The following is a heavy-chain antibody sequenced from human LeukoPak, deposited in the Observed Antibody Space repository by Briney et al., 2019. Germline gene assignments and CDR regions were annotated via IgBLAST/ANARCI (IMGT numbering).Heavy chain of an antibody. CDR2: IIPIFGAA. V-gene: IGHV1-69*13. CDR3: ARGIAARLYFAY. J-gene: IGHJ4*02. CDR1: GGTFSRYA. D-gene: IGHD6-6*01. Sequence: SVKVPCKACGGTFSRYAISWVRQAPGKGREGVGGIIPIFGAANYAQKFQGRVPITADESTSTAYMELSSLRTEETAVYYCARGIAARLYFAYWGQGTLVTVHS.